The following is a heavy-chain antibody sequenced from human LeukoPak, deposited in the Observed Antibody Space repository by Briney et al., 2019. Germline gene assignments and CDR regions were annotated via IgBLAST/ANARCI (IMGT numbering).Heavy chain of an antibody. J-gene: IGHJ4*02. Sequence: ASVKVSCKASGYTFTGYYMHWVRQAPGQGLEGMGWINPNSGGTNYAQKFQGRVTMTRDASISTAYMELSWLRSDDTALYYCATDYAGNSVPDYWGQGTLVTVSS. D-gene: IGHD4-23*01. CDR1: GYTFTGYY. V-gene: IGHV1-2*02. CDR2: INPNSGGT. CDR3: ATDYAGNSVPDY.